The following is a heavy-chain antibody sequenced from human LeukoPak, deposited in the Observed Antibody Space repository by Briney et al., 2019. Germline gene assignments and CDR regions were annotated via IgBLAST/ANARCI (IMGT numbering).Heavy chain of an antibody. V-gene: IGHV3-30-3*01. CDR2: ISYDGSNK. Sequence: GGSLRLSCAASGFTFSSYAMHWGRQAPGKRLEGVAVISYDGSNKYYADSVKGRFTISRDNSKNTLYLQMNSLRAEDTAVYYCAREVGVGVVVVAATLDYWGQGTLVTVSS. CDR3: AREVGVGVVVVAATLDY. J-gene: IGHJ4*02. D-gene: IGHD2-15*01. CDR1: GFTFSSYA.